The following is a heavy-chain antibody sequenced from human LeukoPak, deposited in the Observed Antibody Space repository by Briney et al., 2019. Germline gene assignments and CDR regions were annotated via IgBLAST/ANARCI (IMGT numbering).Heavy chain of an antibody. J-gene: IGHJ6*02. V-gene: IGHV3-74*01. Sequence: TGGSLRLSCAASGFTFSSYWMHWVRQAPGKGLVWVSRINSDGGSTTYADSVKGRFTISRDNAKNTLYLQMNSLRAEDTAVYYCARTNRGYGMDVWGQGTTVTVSS. CDR2: INSDGGST. CDR1: GFTFSSYW. CDR3: ARTNRGYGMDV.